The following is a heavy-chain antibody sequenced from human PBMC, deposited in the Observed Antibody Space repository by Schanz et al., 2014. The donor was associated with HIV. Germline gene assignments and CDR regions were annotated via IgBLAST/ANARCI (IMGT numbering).Heavy chain of an antibody. CDR2: IIPIFGTA. J-gene: IGHJ6*02. V-gene: IGHV1-69*01. Sequence: QVQLVQSGAEVKKPGSSVKVSCKASGGTFSIYAISWVRQAPGQGLEWMGGIIPIFGTANYAQKFQGRVTIIAAESTSPAYMELSSLRSAATAVYFCARAAFSSEYYCGMDVWGQGTTVTVSS. CDR1: GGTFSIYA. D-gene: IGHD3-3*02. CDR3: ARAAFSSEYYCGMDV.